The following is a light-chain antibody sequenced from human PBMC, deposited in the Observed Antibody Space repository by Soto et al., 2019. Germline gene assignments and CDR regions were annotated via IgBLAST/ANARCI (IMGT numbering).Light chain of an antibody. J-gene: IGKJ1*01. V-gene: IGKV3-20*01. CDR2: GAY. Sequence: IVIPPCTATLSVSPGARATLSCRASQSVSSNLAWYQQKPGQAPRLLIYGAYSRATVIPNRFSGSGAWTDFTLTIIRLEPEDFAVYYCQQYGNSPQTFGQGTQVEIK. CDR1: QSVSSN. CDR3: QQYGNSPQT.